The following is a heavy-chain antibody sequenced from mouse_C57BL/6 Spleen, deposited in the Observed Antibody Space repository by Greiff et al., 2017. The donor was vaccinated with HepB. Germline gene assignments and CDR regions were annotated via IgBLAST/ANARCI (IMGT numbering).Heavy chain of an antibody. CDR1: GYTFTSYG. V-gene: IGHV1-81*01. CDR3: ARGETVVADPAWFAY. Sequence: QVQLQQSGAELARPGASVKLSCKASGYTFTSYGISWVKQRTGQGLEWIGEIYPRSGNTYYNEKFKGKATLTADKSSSTAYMELRSLTSEDSAVYFCARGETVVADPAWFAYWGQGTLVTVSA. D-gene: IGHD1-1*01. CDR2: IYPRSGNT. J-gene: IGHJ3*01.